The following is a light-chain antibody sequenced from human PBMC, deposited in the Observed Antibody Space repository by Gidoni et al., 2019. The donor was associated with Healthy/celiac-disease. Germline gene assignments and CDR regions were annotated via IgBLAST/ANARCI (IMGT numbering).Light chain of an antibody. Sequence: EIVLTQSPATLSLSPGERATLSCRARQSVSSYLAWYQQKPGPAPRLLIDDASNGAAGIPARFSGSVSGTDFTLTISRLDPEDVAVYYCQQRSNWMYTFGQGTKLEIK. J-gene: IGKJ2*01. V-gene: IGKV3-11*01. CDR3: QQRSNWMYT. CDR2: DAS. CDR1: QSVSSY.